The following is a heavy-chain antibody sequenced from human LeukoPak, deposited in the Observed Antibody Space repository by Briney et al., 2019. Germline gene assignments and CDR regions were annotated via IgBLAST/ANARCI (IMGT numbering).Heavy chain of an antibody. CDR3: ASGSGSYSLDY. V-gene: IGHV4-34*01. D-gene: IGHD1-26*01. Sequence: PSQTLSLTCVVYGASFSGYYWSWIRQPPGKGLEWIGEINHSGSTNYNPSLKSRLTISVDTSKNQFSLKLSSVTAADTAVYYCASGSGSYSLDYWGKETLVTVSS. CDR2: INHSGST. CDR1: GASFSGYY. J-gene: IGHJ4*02.